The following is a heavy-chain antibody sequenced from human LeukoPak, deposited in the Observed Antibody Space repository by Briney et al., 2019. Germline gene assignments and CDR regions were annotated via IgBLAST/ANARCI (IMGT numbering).Heavy chain of an antibody. CDR3: ARLVDGANTRVDC. D-gene: IGHD4/OR15-4a*01. CDR1: RGSISPDH. Sequence: SETLSLTCTVSRGSISPDHCAWIRQPPGKGLEWIGYIFYTGRAKYNPSLEGRATLTVDMSKNQVSLKLSSVTAADTAMYYCARLVDGANTRVDCWGQGTLVTVSS. J-gene: IGHJ4*02. V-gene: IGHV4-59*08. CDR2: IFYTGRA.